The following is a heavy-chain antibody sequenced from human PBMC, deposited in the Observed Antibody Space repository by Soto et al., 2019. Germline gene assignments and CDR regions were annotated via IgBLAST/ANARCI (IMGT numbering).Heavy chain of an antibody. D-gene: IGHD2-15*01. J-gene: IGHJ6*03. V-gene: IGHV4-59*01. CDR3: ARSYRRYCSGGSCYSYYDYYMDV. CDR2: IYYSGST. CDR1: GGSISSYY. Sequence: QVQLQESGPGLVKPSETLSLACTVSGGSISSYYWSWIRQPPGKGLEWIGYIYYSGSTNYNPSLKSRITISVDTSKKQFALKLRSVTAADTAVYYCARSYRRYCSGGSCYSYYDYYMDVWGKGTTVTVSS.